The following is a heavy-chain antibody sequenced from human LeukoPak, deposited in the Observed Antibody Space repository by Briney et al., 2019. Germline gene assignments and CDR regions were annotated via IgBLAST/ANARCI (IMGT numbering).Heavy chain of an antibody. CDR1: GGSISSYY. Sequence: SETLSLTCTVSGGSISSYYWSWIRQPPGKGLGWIGYIYYSGSTHYTPSLKSRVTISVDTSKNQFSLKLSSVTAADTAVYYCARVRSGSGSYYPNWFDPWGQGTLVTVSS. V-gene: IGHV4-59*01. D-gene: IGHD3-10*01. CDR2: IYYSGST. J-gene: IGHJ5*02. CDR3: ARVRSGSGSYYPNWFDP.